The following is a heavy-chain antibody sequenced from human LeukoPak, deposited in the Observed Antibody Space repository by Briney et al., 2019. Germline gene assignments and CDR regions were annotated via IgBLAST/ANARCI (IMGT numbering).Heavy chain of an antibody. CDR1: GGSVSSGNYY. D-gene: IGHD3-22*01. J-gene: IGHJ4*02. Sequence: SETLSLTCTVSGGSVSSGNYYWSLIRQPPGKGLEWIGYRHYSGSTNYNPSLKSRVTISVDTSKNQFSLKLSSVTAADTAVYYCARDPSGYFNYWGQGTLATVSS. CDR2: RHYSGST. V-gene: IGHV4-61*01. CDR3: ARDPSGYFNY.